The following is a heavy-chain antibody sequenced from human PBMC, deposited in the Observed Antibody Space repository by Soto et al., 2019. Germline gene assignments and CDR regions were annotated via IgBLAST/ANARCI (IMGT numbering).Heavy chain of an antibody. CDR3: ARGRRSPTVYYGLDV. Sequence: QVQLQESGPGLVKPSETLSLTCSVSGDSVSSYYWSWIQQPPGKALECIGYVYYDGSTNYNPSLETRVTISIDTSKNQVSLKLNSVIAADTAVYHCARGRRSPTVYYGLDVWGQGTTVAVSS. CDR1: GDSVSSYY. CDR2: VYYDGST. D-gene: IGHD1-26*01. V-gene: IGHV4-59*02. J-gene: IGHJ6*02.